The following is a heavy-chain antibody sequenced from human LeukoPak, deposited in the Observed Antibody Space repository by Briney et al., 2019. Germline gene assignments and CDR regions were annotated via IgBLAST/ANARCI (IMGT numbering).Heavy chain of an antibody. CDR3: ARDDTSQWLPDY. J-gene: IGHJ4*02. CDR2: ISSSSSYI. D-gene: IGHD6-19*01. Sequence: GGSLRLSCAASGFTFSSYSMNWVRQAPGKGLEWVSSISSSSSYIYYADSVKGRFTISRDNAKNSLYLQMNSLRAEDTAVYYCARDDTSQWLPDYRGQGTLVTVSS. CDR1: GFTFSSYS. V-gene: IGHV3-21*01.